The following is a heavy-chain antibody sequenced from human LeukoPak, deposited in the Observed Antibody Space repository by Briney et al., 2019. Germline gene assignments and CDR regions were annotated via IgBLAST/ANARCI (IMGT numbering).Heavy chain of an antibody. Sequence: HPGGSLRLSCAASGFTFSSYAMHWVRQAPGKGLEWVAVISYDGSNKYYADSVKGRFTISRDNSKNTLYLQMNSLRAEDTAVYYCAKVIGGSGSSRRLVSGMDVWGQGTTVTVSS. CDR2: ISYDGSNK. CDR3: AKVIGGSGSSRRLVSGMDV. D-gene: IGHD3-10*01. V-gene: IGHV3-30*04. CDR1: GFTFSSYA. J-gene: IGHJ6*02.